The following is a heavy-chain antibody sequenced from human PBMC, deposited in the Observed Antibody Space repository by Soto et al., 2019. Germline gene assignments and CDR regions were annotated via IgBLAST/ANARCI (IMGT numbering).Heavy chain of an antibody. CDR1: GFTFSSYG. CDR3: ARDRYSSGWYDLDY. CDR2: IWCDGSNK. D-gene: IGHD6-19*01. V-gene: IGHV3-33*01. J-gene: IGHJ4*02. Sequence: QVQLVESGGGVVQPGRSLRLSCAASGFTFSSYGMHWVRQAPGKGLEWVAVIWCDGSNKYYADSVKGRFTISRDNSKNTRYLQVNSLRAEDTAVYYCARDRYSSGWYDLDYWGQGTLVTVSP.